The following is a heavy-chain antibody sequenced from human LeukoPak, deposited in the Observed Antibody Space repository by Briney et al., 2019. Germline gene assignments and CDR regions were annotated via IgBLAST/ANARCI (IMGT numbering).Heavy chain of an antibody. V-gene: IGHV3-30*18. D-gene: IGHD4-23*01. CDR2: ISYDGSNK. CDR3: AKSGYGGHFDY. Sequence: GGSLRLSCAASGFTFSSYGMHWVRQAPGKGLEWVAVISYDGSNKYYADSVKGRFTISRDNSKNTLYLQMNSLRAEDTAVYYCAKSGYGGHFDYWGQGTLVTVSS. CDR1: GFTFSSYG. J-gene: IGHJ4*02.